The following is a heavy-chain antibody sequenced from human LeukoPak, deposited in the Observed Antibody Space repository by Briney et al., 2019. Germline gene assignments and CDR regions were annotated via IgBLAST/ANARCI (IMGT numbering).Heavy chain of an antibody. D-gene: IGHD2-8*01. V-gene: IGHV3-21*01. CDR1: GFTFSSYS. J-gene: IGHJ4*02. CDR2: ISSSSSYI. Sequence: PGGSLRLSCAASGFTFSSYSMNWVRQAPGKGLEWVSSISSSSSYIYYADSVKGRFTISRDNAKNSLYLQMNSLRAEDTAVYYCARGYCTNGVCFAFDYWGQGTLVTVSS. CDR3: ARGYCTNGVCFAFDY.